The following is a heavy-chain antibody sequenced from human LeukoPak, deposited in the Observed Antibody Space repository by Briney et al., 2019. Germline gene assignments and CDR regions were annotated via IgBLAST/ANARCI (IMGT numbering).Heavy chain of an antibody. CDR3: AAVPNANAWYWDDAFDI. J-gene: IGHJ3*02. CDR2: IVVGSGNT. V-gene: IGHV1-58*01. CDR1: GFTFTTSA. Sequence: SVKVSCKASGFTFTTSAVQGVRQARGQRLEWIGRIVVGSGNTDHAQKFQGRLTITRDISTSTAYMELSSLTSDDTAVYYCAAVPNANAWYWDDAFDIWGQGTMVTVSS. D-gene: IGHD2-8*02.